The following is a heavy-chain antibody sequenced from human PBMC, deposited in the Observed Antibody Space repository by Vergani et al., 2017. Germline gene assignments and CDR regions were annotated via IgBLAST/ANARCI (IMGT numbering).Heavy chain of an antibody. V-gene: IGHV3-33*01. CDR2: TWYDGNNK. CDR3: ARDLRLLYNRFDP. J-gene: IGHJ5*02. D-gene: IGHD1-14*01. CDR1: GFTFNQYG. Sequence: QVQLVESGGGVLQPVRSLRLSCAASGFTFNQYGMHWVRQAPGKGLEWVAVTWYDGNNKQYADSVKGRFTISRDNSKSTMYLQMNSLRDEDTGVYYCARDLRLLYNRFDPWGQGTLVTVSS.